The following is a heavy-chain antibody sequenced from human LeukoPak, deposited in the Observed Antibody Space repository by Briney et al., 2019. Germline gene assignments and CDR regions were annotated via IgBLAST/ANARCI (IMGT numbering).Heavy chain of an antibody. J-gene: IGHJ6*02. V-gene: IGHV3-7*01. CDR2: IKQDGSEK. Sequence: GGSLRLSCAASGFTFSSYWMSWVRQAPGKGLEWVANIKQDGSEKYYVDSAKGRFTISRDNAKNSLYLQMNSLRAEDTAVYYCARVGYSSSWYDSHYYYYGMDVWGQGTTVTVSS. CDR3: ARVGYSSSWYDSHYYYYGMDV. CDR1: GFTFSSYW. D-gene: IGHD6-13*01.